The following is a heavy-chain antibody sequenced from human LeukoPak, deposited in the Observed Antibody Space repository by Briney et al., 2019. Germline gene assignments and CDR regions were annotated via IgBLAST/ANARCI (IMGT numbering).Heavy chain of an antibody. J-gene: IGHJ5*02. CDR3: AREPSSAAFDP. CDR1: GFTFSSYS. Sequence: GSLRLSCAASGFTFSSYSMNWVRQAPGKGLEWVSVISSSSSYTYYLDSVRGRFTISRDNAKNSLYLQMNSLRAEDTAVYYCAREPSSAAFDPWGQGTLVTVSS. D-gene: IGHD3-3*01. V-gene: IGHV3-21*01. CDR2: ISSSSSYT.